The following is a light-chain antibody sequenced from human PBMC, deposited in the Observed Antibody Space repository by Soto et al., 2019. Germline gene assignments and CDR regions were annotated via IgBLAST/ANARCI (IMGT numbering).Light chain of an antibody. CDR3: AAWDDSLNGGV. Sequence: QSVLTQPHSASGTPGQRVTISCSGSSSNIGGNTVNWYQKLPGTAPKLLIHNNNQRPSGVPDRFSGSKSGTSASLAISGFRSEDEADYYCAAWDDSLNGGVFGGGTKLTVL. CDR2: NNN. CDR1: SSNIGGNT. J-gene: IGLJ3*02. V-gene: IGLV1-44*01.